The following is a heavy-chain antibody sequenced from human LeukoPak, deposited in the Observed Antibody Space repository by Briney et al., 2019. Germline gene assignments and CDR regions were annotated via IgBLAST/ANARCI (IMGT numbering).Heavy chain of an antibody. D-gene: IGHD2-2*01. CDR3: ARVRCSSTSCYRSYWFDP. J-gene: IGHJ5*02. V-gene: IGHV4-34*01. CDR1: GGSFSGYY. CDR2: INHSGST. Sequence: SETLSLNCAVYGGSFSGYYWSWTRQPPGKGLEWIGEINHSGSTNYNPSLKSRVTISVDTSKNQFSLKLSSVTAADTAVYYCARVRCSSTSCYRSYWFDPWGQGTLVTVSS.